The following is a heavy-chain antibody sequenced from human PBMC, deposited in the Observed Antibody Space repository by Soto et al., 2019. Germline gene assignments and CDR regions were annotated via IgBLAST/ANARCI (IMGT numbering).Heavy chain of an antibody. V-gene: IGHV3-9*01. Sequence: EVQLVESGGGLVQPGRSLRLSCAASGFTFDDYAMHWVRQAPGKGLEWVSGISWNSGSIGYADSVKGRFTISRDNAKNSLYLQMNSLRAEGTALYYCAKDSHGYCSGGSCSTPRLFDYWGQGTLVTVSS. D-gene: IGHD2-15*01. CDR3: AKDSHGYCSGGSCSTPRLFDY. CDR2: ISWNSGSI. CDR1: GFTFDDYA. J-gene: IGHJ4*02.